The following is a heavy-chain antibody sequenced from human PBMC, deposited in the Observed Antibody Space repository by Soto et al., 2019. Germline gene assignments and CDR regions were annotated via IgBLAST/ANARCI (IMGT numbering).Heavy chain of an antibody. CDR1: GYTFTDYY. V-gene: IGHV1-2*02. CDR3: ARNKYSRRLVGSMDV. J-gene: IGHJ6*02. CDR2: INPNSGGT. D-gene: IGHD1-26*01. Sequence: GASVKVSCKASGYTFTDYYIHWVRQAPGQGLEWMGWINPNSGGTNYAQRFQGRVTVTRDTSVTTGYVELSRLRSDDTAVYYCARNKYSRRLVGSMDVWGQGTTVTVSS.